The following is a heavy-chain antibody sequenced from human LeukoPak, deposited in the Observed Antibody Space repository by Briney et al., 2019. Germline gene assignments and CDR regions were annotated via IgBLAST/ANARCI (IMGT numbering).Heavy chain of an antibody. CDR3: ARQVKEYFVWLPRGYFDS. J-gene: IGHJ4*02. CDR2: IYYRGST. CDR1: GYSISSGYY. D-gene: IGHD3-9*01. V-gene: IGHV4-38-2*02. Sequence: SETLSLTCTVSGYSISSGYYWGWIRQPPGKGLEWIGYIYYRGSTNYNPSLKSRVTISVDTSKNQFSLKLTSVIAADTATYFCARQVKEYFVWLPRGYFDSWGQGVLVSVSS.